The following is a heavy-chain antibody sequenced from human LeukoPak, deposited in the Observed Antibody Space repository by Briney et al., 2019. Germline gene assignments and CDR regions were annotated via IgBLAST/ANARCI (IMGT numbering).Heavy chain of an antibody. D-gene: IGHD1-26*01. CDR1: GYSFTSQH. Sequence: ASVKVSCKASGYSFTSQHMHWVRQAPGQGLEWMGIINPSGGSTSYAQKFQGRVTMTRDTSTSTVYMELSGLRSEDTAVYFCARPSEGGSYYSHWGQGTLVTVSS. CDR2: INPSGGST. CDR3: ARPSEGGSYYSH. V-gene: IGHV1-46*01. J-gene: IGHJ4*02.